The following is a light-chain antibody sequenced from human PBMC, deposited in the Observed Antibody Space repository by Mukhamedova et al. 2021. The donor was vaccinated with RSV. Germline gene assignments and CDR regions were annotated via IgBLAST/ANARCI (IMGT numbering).Light chain of an antibody. Sequence: GDKLGDKYACWYQQKPGQSPVLVIYQDSKRPSGIPERFSGPNSGNTATLTISGTQAMDEADYYGQAGASSTGGFGGGTKLTVL. CDR3: QAGASSTGG. CDR1: KLGDKY. J-gene: IGLJ2*01. V-gene: IGLV3-1*01. CDR2: QDS.